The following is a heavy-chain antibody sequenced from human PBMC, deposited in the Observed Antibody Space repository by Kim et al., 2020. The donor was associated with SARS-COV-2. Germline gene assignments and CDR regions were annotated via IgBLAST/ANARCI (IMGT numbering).Heavy chain of an antibody. J-gene: IGHJ4*02. Sequence: KFQGRVTITADKSTSTAYMELSRLRSEDTAVYYCATYYYDSSGYGLGLDYWGQGTLVTVSS. CDR3: ATYYYDSSGYGLGLDY. D-gene: IGHD3-22*01. V-gene: IGHV1-69*02.